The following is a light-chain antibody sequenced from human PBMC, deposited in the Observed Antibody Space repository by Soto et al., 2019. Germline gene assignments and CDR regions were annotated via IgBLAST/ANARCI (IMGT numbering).Light chain of an antibody. Sequence: DIVLTQSPGTLSLSPGERATLSCRASQSVSSSYLAWYQQKPGQAPRLLNYGASSRATGIPDRFSGSGSGTDFTLTISRLEPEDFAVYYCQQYGSSPLTFGPGTKVDIK. J-gene: IGKJ3*01. CDR1: QSVSSSY. CDR3: QQYGSSPLT. CDR2: GAS. V-gene: IGKV3-20*01.